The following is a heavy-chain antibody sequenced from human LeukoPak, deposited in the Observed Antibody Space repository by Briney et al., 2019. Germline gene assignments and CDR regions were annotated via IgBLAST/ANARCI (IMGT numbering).Heavy chain of an antibody. J-gene: IGHJ4*02. CDR3: GSVTTHGVSHYEYKY. CDR2: IKHDGSDK. D-gene: IGHD4-11*01. CDR1: GFTFSNYG. Sequence: PGGSLRLSCAASGFTFSNYGMSWVRQAPGKGLEWVANIKHDGSDKYYLDSVKGRFTLTRDNAKNSLYLQMNSLRADDTAVYYCGSVTTHGVSHYEYKYRGQGTLVTVSS. V-gene: IGHV3-7*01.